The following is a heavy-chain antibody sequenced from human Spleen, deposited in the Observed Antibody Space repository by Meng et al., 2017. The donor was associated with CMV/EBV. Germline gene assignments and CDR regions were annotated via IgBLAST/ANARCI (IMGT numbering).Heavy chain of an antibody. J-gene: IGHJ4*02. CDR3: AREIVVVPADPSDF. CDR1: GFNFNDYY. V-gene: IGHV3-11*01. CDR2: ISSSGSGK. D-gene: IGHD2-2*01. Sequence: GGSLRLSCAASGFNFNDYYMSWIRQVPGKGLEWVSYISSSGSGKYYADSVKGRSTISRDNAKNSLYLQMNSLRAEDTAVYYCAREIVVVPADPSDFWGQGTLVTVSS.